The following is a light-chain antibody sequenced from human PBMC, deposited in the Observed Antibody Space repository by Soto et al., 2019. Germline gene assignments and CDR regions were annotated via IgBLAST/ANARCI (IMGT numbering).Light chain of an antibody. CDR3: QQYGGSPRT. J-gene: IGKJ1*01. V-gene: IGKV3-20*01. Sequence: EIVLTQSPGTLSLSPGEGATLSCRASQSISSNFLAWYQQKRGQAPRLLIHGASNRATGIPDRFSGIGSGTDFTLTITRLEPEDFAVYYCQQYGGSPRTFGQGTKVDIK. CDR1: QSISSNF. CDR2: GAS.